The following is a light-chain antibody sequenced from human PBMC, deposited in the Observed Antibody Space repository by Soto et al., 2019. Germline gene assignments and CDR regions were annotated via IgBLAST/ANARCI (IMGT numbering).Light chain of an antibody. CDR3: FSYTSSSTRV. CDR2: EDT. CDR1: STDVGGYNY. Sequence: QSVLTQTASVSGSPGQSITISCAGTSTDVGGYNYVSWCQLHPGKAPKLIIYEDTNRPSGVSDRFSGSKSGNTASLTISGLQAEDEADYYCFSYTSSSTRVFGTGTKVTVL. V-gene: IGLV2-14*01. J-gene: IGLJ1*01.